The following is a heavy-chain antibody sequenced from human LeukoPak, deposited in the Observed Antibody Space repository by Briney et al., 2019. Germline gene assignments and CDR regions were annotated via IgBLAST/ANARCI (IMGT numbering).Heavy chain of an antibody. CDR3: ARRMDNDY. J-gene: IGHJ4*02. V-gene: IGHV3-48*04. D-gene: IGHD2-8*01. Sequence: GGSLRLSCAASGFTCSDYTMNWVLQAPGKELEWLSYITSSSATIYCADSVRGRFTVSRDNAKNSLYLQMNSLRAEDTAVYYCARRMDNDYWGQGTLVTVSS. CDR1: GFTCSDYT. CDR2: ITSSSATI.